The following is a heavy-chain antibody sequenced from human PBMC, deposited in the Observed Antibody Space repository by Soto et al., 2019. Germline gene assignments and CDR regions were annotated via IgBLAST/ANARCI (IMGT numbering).Heavy chain of an antibody. CDR2: ISAGKGDT. V-gene: IGHV1-18*04. CDR3: ARDGFTVISSGSFDY. CDR1: GYTFSSYG. J-gene: IGHJ4*02. D-gene: IGHD1-26*01. Sequence: VQLVQSGAEVRKPGASVKVSCKASGYTFSSYGISWVRQAPGKGLEGMGWISAGKGDTNYAQKFQGRVSMTTDTSTSTAYMELRSLTSDDTAVYYCARDGFTVISSGSFDYWGQGTLVTVSS.